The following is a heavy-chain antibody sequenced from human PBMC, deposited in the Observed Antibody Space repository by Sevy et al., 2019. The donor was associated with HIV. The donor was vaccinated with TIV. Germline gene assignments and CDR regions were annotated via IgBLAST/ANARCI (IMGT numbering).Heavy chain of an antibody. CDR1: EFTFSTYW. V-gene: IGHV3-74*01. J-gene: IGHJ3*02. Sequence: GGSLRLSCAASEFTFSTYWRHWVRQAPGKGLVWVSRINSDGNYRSYVESVEGRFTISRDNAQNTLFLQMNSLRVEDTAVYYCARESRGSLEGFDIWGQGTMVTVSS. CDR2: INSDGNYR. D-gene: IGHD1-26*01. CDR3: ARESRGSLEGFDI.